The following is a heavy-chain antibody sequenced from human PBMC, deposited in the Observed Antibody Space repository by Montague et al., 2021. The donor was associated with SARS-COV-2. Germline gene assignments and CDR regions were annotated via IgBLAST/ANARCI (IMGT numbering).Heavy chain of an antibody. J-gene: IGHJ4*02. CDR1: GFSLNNRLG. CDR3: ARIRSDPPLLYPGVWDYYFDF. Sequence: VKPTQTLTLTCTVSGFSLNNRLGVTWIRQPPGKALEWLAHIFLNGEQSVTTSLKTRVTVSRDTSKNQVVLPMTNVDPADTATYYCARIRSDPPLLYPGVWDYYFDFWGQGILVSVSS. V-gene: IGHV2-26*01. CDR2: IFLNGEQ. D-gene: IGHD3-16*02.